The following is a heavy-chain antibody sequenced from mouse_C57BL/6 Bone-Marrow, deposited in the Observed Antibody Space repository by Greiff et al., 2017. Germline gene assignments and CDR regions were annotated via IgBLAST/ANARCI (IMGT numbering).Heavy chain of an antibody. CDR1: GYAFSSYW. Sequence: VQLVESGAELVKPGASVKLSCKASGYAFSSYWMNRVKQRPGKRLEWIGQMYTGDGDPNSNGTFKGKATLTADKSSSTDYMQLSSRTAYDSAVYFCAGGAYWGQGTLVTVSA. CDR3: AGGAY. V-gene: IGHV1-80*01. J-gene: IGHJ3*01. CDR2: MYTGDGDP.